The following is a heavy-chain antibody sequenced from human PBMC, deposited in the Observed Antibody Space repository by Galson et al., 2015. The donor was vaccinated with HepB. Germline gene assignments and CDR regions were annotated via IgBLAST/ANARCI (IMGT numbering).Heavy chain of an antibody. J-gene: IGHJ4*02. CDR2: IKSKTDGGTT. V-gene: IGHV3-15*07. D-gene: IGHD6-13*01. Sequence: SLRLSCAAPGFTFSNAWMNWVRQAPGKGLEWVGRIKSKTDGGTTDYAAPVKGRFTISRDDSKNTLYLQMNSLKTEDTAVYYCTTDEIIAAAGTSQIYWGQGTLVTVSS. CDR1: GFTFSNAW. CDR3: TTDEIIAAAGTSQIY.